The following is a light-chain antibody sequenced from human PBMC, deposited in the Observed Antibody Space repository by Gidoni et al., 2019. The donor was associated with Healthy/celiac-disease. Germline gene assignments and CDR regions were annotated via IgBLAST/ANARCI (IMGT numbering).Light chain of an antibody. V-gene: IGKV3-20*01. Sequence: IVLTQSPGTLSLSPGERATLSCSASQSVSDNYLAWYQQKPGQSPRLLVYGASNRATAIPDRFTGSGSGTDFTLTIDRLEPDDLAVYYCQQYADSATTFGPGTKVEIK. CDR3: QQYADSATT. CDR1: QSVSDNY. J-gene: IGKJ3*01. CDR2: GAS.